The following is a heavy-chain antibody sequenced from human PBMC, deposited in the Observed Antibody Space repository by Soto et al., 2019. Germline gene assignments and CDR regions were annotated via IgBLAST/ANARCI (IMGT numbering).Heavy chain of an antibody. CDR1: GFTFSSYA. CDR3: AKDNPRDSSGYYPPGGMDV. J-gene: IGHJ6*02. Sequence: EVQLLESGGGLVQPGGSLRLSCAASGFTFSSYAMSWVRQAPGKGLEWVSAISGSGGSTYYADSVKGRFTISRDNSKNTLYLQMNSLRAEDTAVYYCAKDNPRDSSGYYPPGGMDVWGQGTTVTVSS. V-gene: IGHV3-23*01. D-gene: IGHD3-22*01. CDR2: ISGSGGST.